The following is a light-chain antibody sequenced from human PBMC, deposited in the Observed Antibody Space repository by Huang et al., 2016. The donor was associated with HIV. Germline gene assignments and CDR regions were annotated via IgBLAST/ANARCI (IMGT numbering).Light chain of an antibody. Sequence: DIVMTQSPDSLAVSLGERDTINCKSSQSVLYSSNNKNYLNWDQQKPGQPPKLLIYWASTRATGVPDRFSGSGSGTDFTLTISSLQAEDVAVYYCQQYYSTPPVTFGPGTKVDIK. V-gene: IGKV4-1*01. J-gene: IGKJ3*01. CDR1: QSVLYSSNNKNY. CDR3: QQYYSTPPVT. CDR2: WAS.